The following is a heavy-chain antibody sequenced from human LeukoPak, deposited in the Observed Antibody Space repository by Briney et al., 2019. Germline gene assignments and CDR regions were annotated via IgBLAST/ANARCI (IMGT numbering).Heavy chain of an antibody. J-gene: IGHJ6*03. V-gene: IGHV3-48*01. CDR1: AFSFSSYG. D-gene: IGHD3-3*01. CDR2: ISSSGNSK. CDR3: ARRIAISGVGYYMDV. Sequence: GGSLRLSCAASAFSFSSYGMNWVRQAPGKGLEWISYISSSGNSKYYADSVKGRFTVSRDNVWKSLYLQMDSLRAEDTAVYYCARRIAISGVGYYMDVWGKGTTVTVSS.